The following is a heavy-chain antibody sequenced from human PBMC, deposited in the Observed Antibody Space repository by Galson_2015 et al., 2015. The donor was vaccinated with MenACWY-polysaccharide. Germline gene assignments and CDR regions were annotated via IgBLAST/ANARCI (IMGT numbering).Heavy chain of an antibody. D-gene: IGHD5-24*01. J-gene: IGHJ5*01. V-gene: IGHV1-2*02. CDR2: IVPYTGDT. Sequence: SVKVSCKASGYSFTAYYIHWVRQAPGQGLEWMGWIVPYTGDTNYAVKLQGRVTMTRDTSFSTAYMELNSLRSDDTAVYYCVLLGARDADSWCQGSLVTVSS. CDR1: GYSFTAYY. CDR3: VLLGARDADS.